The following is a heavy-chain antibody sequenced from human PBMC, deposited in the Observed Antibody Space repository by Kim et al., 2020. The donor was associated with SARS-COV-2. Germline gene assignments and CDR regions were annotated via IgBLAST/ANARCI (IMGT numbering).Heavy chain of an antibody. CDR2: IWASGGKT. V-gene: IGHV3-23*01. CDR1: GVTFTKYA. D-gene: IGHD4-17*01. CDR3: ARDPNGDYVGAFDI. Sequence: GGSLRLSCAASGVTFTKYAMMWLRQAPGKGLEWVSAIWASGGKTSYSDSVKGRFTISRDNSKSTLYLEMNSLRAEDTAVYYCARDPNGDYVGAFDIWGQG. J-gene: IGHJ3*02.